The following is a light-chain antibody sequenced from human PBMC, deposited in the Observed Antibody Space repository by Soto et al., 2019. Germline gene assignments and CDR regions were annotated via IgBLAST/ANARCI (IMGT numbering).Light chain of an antibody. CDR3: QQYKDWPTT. J-gene: IGKJ1*01. V-gene: IGKV3-15*01. CDR2: GAF. Sequence: EIVMTQSPATLSVSPGERATLACRASQSVSSTVAWYQQKPGQAPRLLIYGAFARATGVPARFSGSGSGTEFTLTTSSLQSEDFALYYCQQYKDWPTTFGRGTKVE. CDR1: QSVSST.